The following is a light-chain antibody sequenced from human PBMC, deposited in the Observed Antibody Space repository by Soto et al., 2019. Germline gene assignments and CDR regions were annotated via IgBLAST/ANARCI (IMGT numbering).Light chain of an antibody. Sequence: EIVLTQSPATLSLSPGERATLSCGASQSVSSSYLAWYQQKPGLAPRLLIYDASSRATGIPDRFSGSGSGTDFTLTISRLEPEDFAVYDCQQRSNWPLTFGGGTKVDIK. CDR1: QSVSSSY. CDR3: QQRSNWPLT. J-gene: IGKJ4*01. CDR2: DAS. V-gene: IGKV3D-20*02.